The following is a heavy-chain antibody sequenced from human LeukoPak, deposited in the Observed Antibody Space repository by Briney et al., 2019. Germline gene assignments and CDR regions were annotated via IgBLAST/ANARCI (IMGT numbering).Heavy chain of an antibody. V-gene: IGHV3-48*03. D-gene: IGHD3-16*01. CDR1: GFTFSSYE. J-gene: IGHJ4*02. CDR2: ISSSGRTI. Sequence: PGGSQRLSCAASGFTFSSYEMNWVRQSPGRGLEWVSYISSSGRTIYYADSVKGRFTISRENAKNSLYLQMNSLRAEDTAVYYCARGRMEGGFDYWGQGTLVSVST. CDR3: ARGRMEGGFDY.